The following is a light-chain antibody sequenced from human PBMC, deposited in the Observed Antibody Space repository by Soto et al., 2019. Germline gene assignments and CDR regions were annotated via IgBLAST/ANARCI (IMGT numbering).Light chain of an antibody. J-gene: IGKJ5*01. CDR3: LQRKNWPIT. CDR1: QSVSSY. V-gene: IGKV3-11*01. Sequence: EIVLTQSPATLSLSPGERATLSCRASQSVSSYLAWYQQKGGQAPRLLIYDASSRATGIPARFSGSGSGTDFTLTISSLESEDFAVYYCLQRKNWPITFGQGTRLEIK. CDR2: DAS.